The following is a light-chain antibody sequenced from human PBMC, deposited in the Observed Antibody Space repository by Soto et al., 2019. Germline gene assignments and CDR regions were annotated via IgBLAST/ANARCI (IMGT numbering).Light chain of an antibody. Sequence: DIVMTQSPLSLPVTPGEPASISCRSSQSLLHSNGYNYLDWYLQKPGQSPQLLIYLGSNRASGDPGRFSGSGSGTDFTLKISRVEAEDVGVYYCMQALQTPKLTFGGGTKVEIK. J-gene: IGKJ4*01. CDR3: MQALQTPKLT. CDR1: QSLLHSNGYNY. CDR2: LGS. V-gene: IGKV2-28*01.